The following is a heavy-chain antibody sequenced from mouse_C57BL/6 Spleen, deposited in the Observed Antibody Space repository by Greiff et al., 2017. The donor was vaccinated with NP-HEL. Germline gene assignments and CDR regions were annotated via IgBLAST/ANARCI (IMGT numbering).Heavy chain of an antibody. CDR2: ISSGGDSI. CDR3: TRDDGYEAD. J-gene: IGHJ3*01. CDR1: GFTLSSYA. D-gene: IGHD2-3*01. V-gene: IGHV5-9-1*02. Sequence: EVKLVESGEGLVKPGGSLKLSCAASGFTLSSYAMAWVRQTPEKRLEWVAYISSGGDSIYYADTVKGRFTISRDKARNTLYLQMSSLKSEDTAMYYCTRDDGYEADWGQGTMVTVSA.